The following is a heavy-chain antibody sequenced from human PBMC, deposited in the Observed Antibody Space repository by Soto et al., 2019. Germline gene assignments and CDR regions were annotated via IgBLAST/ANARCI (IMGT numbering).Heavy chain of an antibody. Sequence: VESLKNSCKGSGYSFTSYWIGWVRQMPGKGLEWMGIIYPDDSDTRYSPSFQGQVTISADKSTNTVYLQWNSLRASDTAMYYCARSALFCTGGICSYHPWGQGTLVTVSS. CDR3: ARSALFCTGGICSYHP. D-gene: IGHD2-15*01. CDR1: GYSFTSYW. J-gene: IGHJ5*02. V-gene: IGHV5-51*01. CDR2: IYPDDSDT.